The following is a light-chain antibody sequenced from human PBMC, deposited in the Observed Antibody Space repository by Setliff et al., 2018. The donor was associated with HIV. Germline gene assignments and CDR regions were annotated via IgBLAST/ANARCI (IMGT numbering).Light chain of an antibody. CDR3: CSYAGSSTPYV. CDR2: DAS. CDR1: SSDVGGYIY. V-gene: IGLV2-23*01. J-gene: IGLJ1*01. Sequence: QSVLTQPASVSGSPGQSITISCTGTSSDVGGYIYVSWYQQHPGKAPKLMIYDASKRPSGVSNRFSGSKSGNTASLTISGLQAEDEADYYCCSYAGSSTPYVFGTGTKVTVL.